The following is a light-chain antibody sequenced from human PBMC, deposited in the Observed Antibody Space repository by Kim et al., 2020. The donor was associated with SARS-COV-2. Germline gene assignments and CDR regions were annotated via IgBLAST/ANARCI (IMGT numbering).Light chain of an antibody. Sequence: ASVRDKVTIPWRASQDINSCLGWYQQKPGRAPKALIYDASRLQSGVPSRFSGSGSGTEFTLIIRSMQPEDFATYFCQQRGTFPVTFGQGTQLEIK. J-gene: IGKJ2*01. CDR2: DAS. CDR1: QDINSC. V-gene: IGKV1-12*01. CDR3: QQRGTFPVT.